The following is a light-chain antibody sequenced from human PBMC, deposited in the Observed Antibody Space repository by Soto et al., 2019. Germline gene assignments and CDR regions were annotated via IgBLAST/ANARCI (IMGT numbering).Light chain of an antibody. CDR2: NVY. Sequence: QSALTQPASVSGSPGQSITIFCTGTSSDIGIYNFVSWYQQHPGKAPKLMIYNVYSRPSGVSSRFSSSKSGNTASLTISWLQAEDEADYYCNSYTSASTYVFGTGTKLTV. CDR1: SSDIGIYNF. CDR3: NSYTSASTYV. V-gene: IGLV2-14*03. J-gene: IGLJ1*01.